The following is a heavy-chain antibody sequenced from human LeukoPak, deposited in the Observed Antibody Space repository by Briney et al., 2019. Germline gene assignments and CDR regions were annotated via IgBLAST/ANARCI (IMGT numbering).Heavy chain of an antibody. CDR2: VYDRGGT. CDR3: ARGPTGVFLYYYYGMDV. Sequence: SETLSLTCTVSGDFISRYYWSWIRQSPGKGLEWIGYVYDRGGTNYNPSLKSRAIISADTSKNQFSLKVTSVTAADTAVYYCARGPTGVFLYYYYGMDVWGQGTTVTVSS. V-gene: IGHV4-59*01. D-gene: IGHD7-27*01. J-gene: IGHJ6*02. CDR1: GDFISRYY.